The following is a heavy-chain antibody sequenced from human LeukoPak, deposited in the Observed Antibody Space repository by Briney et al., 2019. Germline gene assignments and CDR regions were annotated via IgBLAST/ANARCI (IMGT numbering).Heavy chain of an antibody. J-gene: IGHJ5*02. CDR2: IIPIFGTA. CDR1: GGTFSSYA. V-gene: IGHV1-69*13. D-gene: IGHD3-9*01. Sequence: GASVKVSCKASGGTFSSYAISWVRQAPGQGLEWMGGIIPIFGTANYAQKFQGRVTITADESTSTAYMELSSLRSEDTAVYYCARGPYYDILTGYYDDWFEPWGQGTLVTVSS. CDR3: ARGPYYDILTGYYDDWFEP.